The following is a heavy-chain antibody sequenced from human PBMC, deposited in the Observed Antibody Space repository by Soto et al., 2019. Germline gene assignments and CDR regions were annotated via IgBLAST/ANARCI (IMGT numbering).Heavy chain of an antibody. V-gene: IGHV3-15*01. CDR2: IKSKTDGGTT. CDR3: TTAISSGWYYFDY. CDR1: GFTFSNAW. J-gene: IGHJ4*02. D-gene: IGHD6-19*01. Sequence: GGSLRLSCAASGFTFSNAWMSWVRQAPGKGLEWVGRIKSKTDGGTTDYAAPVKGRFTISRDDSKNTLYLQMNSLKTEDTAVYYCTTAISSGWYYFDYWGQGTLVTVSS.